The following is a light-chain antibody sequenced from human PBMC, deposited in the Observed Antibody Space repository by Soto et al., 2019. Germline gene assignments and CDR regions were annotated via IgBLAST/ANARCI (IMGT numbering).Light chain of an antibody. CDR1: SSNIGSDY. J-gene: IGLJ1*01. V-gene: IGLV1-51*01. CDR2: DNN. CDR3: GKWDSRLGAPSYV. Sequence: QSVLTQPPSVSAAPGQKVTISCSGSSSNIGSDYVSWYQQLPGAAPKLLIYDNNERPSGIPDRFSGSKSGTSATLGITGLQTGDEADYSCGKWDSRLGAPSYVFGNGTKVTVL.